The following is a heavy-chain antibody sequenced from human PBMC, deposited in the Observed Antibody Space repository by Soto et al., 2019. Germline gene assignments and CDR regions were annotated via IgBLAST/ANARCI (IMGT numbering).Heavy chain of an antibody. CDR2: ISANNGNT. Sequence: QVRLVQSGPEVKKPGASVKVSCKASGYTFTTFGISWVRQAPGQVLEWVGWISANNGNTKYSQKFQGRVSLTTETSASTAYMELRSLRSDDTAVYYCARSAPFDIYALTPVEFWGQGTLVTVSS. J-gene: IGHJ4*02. V-gene: IGHV1-18*01. D-gene: IGHD3-9*01. CDR3: ARSAPFDIYALTPVEF. CDR1: GYTFTTFG.